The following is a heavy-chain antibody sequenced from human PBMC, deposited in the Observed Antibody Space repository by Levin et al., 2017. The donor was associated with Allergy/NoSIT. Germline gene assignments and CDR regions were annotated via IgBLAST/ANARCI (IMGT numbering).Heavy chain of an antibody. V-gene: IGHV3-48*02. CDR1: GFTFYSYS. D-gene: IGHD4-17*01. Sequence: GGSLRLSCAASGFTFYSYSMNWVRQAPGKGLEWVSYISSISTTIYYADSVKGRFTISRDNAKNSLYLQMNSLRDEDTAVYYCARHMTTVTTAAYYGLDVWGQGTTVTVSS. CDR3: ARHMTTVTTAAYYGLDV. CDR2: ISSISTTI. J-gene: IGHJ6*02.